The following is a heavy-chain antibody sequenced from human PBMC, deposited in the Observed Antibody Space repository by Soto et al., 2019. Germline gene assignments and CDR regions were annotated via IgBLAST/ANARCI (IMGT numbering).Heavy chain of an antibody. D-gene: IGHD3-16*01. Sequence: SETLSLTCTVSGSSISSSGYYWGWIRQPPGRGLEWIGSLYYNVGTYYNPSLKSRVTISADTSANQFSLMLNSVTAAETAIYYCARLPSRNWVDYWGQGTLVTVSS. CDR1: GSSISSSGYY. CDR2: LYYNVGT. CDR3: ARLPSRNWVDY. V-gene: IGHV4-39*01. J-gene: IGHJ4*02.